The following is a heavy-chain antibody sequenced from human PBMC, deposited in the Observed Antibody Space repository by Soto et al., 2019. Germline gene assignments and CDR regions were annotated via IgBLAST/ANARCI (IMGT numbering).Heavy chain of an antibody. D-gene: IGHD6-13*01. CDR3: ARDDLEGYSSSWYLGY. J-gene: IGHJ4*02. CDR1: GYTFTSYY. CDR2: INPSGGST. V-gene: IGHV1-46*01. Sequence: ASVKVSCKASGYTFTSYYMHWVRQAPGQGLEWMGIINPSGGSTSYAQKFQGRVTMTRDTSTSTVYMELSSLRSEDTAVYYCARDDLEGYSSSWYLGYWGQGTLVTVSS.